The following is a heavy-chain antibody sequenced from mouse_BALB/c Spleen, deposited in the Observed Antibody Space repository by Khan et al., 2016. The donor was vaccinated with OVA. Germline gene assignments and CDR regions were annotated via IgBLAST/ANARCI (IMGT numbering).Heavy chain of an antibody. CDR1: GFTFNSYG. V-gene: IGHV5-17*02. CDR2: ISGYSNNI. D-gene: IGHD1-1*01. CDR3: EKSYFYRYCFDY. J-gene: IGHJ2*01. Sequence: EVELVESGGGLVQPGGSRKLSCAASGFTFNSYGMHWVRQAPEKGLEWVAYISGYSNNIYYADTVKGRFTISRDTPKNTLFLQMTSLMSEDTAMDSCEKSYFYRYCFDYWGLGTTLTVS.